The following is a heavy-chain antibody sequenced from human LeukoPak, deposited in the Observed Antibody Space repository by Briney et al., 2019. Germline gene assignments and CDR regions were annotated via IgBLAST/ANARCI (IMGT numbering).Heavy chain of an antibody. J-gene: IGHJ5*02. CDR3: ARAELTAAGWFDP. V-gene: IGHV4-31*03. CDR2: IYYSGST. D-gene: IGHD6-13*01. Sequence: SQTLSLTCTVSGGSISSGGYYWSWIRQHPGKGLEWIGYIYYSGSTYHNPSLKSRVTISVDTSKNQFSLKLSSVTAADTAVYYCARAELTAAGWFDPWGQGTLVTVSS. CDR1: GGSISSGGYY.